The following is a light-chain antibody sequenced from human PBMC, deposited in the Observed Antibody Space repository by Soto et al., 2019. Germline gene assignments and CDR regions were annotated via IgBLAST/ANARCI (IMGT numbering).Light chain of an antibody. CDR2: EVS. CDR3: SSYTGSSTLV. J-gene: IGLJ3*02. Sequence: QSVLTQPPSVSAAPGQKVTISCSGSSSNIGNNYVSWYQQHPGKAPKLMIYEVSNRPSGVSNRFSGSKSGDTASLTISGLQTDDEADYYCSSYTGSSTLVFGGGTKLTVL. CDR1: SSNIGNNY. V-gene: IGLV2-14*01.